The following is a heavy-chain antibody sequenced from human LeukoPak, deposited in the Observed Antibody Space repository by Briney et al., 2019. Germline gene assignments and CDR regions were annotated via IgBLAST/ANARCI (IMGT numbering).Heavy chain of an antibody. CDR3: ARGWDYDILTGYYFSLSFDY. V-gene: IGHV1-69*04. J-gene: IGHJ4*02. CDR2: IIPILGIA. D-gene: IGHD3-9*01. Sequence: ASVKVSCKASGGTFSSYAISWVRQAPGQRLEWMGRIIPILGIANYAQKFQGRVTITADKSTSTAYMELSSLRSEDTAVYYCARGWDYDILTGYYFSLSFDYWGQGTLVTVSS. CDR1: GGTFSSYA.